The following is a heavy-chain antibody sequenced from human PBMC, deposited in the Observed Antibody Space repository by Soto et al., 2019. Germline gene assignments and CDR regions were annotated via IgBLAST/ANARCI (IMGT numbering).Heavy chain of an antibody. Sequence: QVQLVQSGAEVKKPGSSVKVSCKASEGTFSSYSINWVRQAPGQRLEWMGEIIPIFGTANYAQKFQGRVTITADESTSTAYMELSSLRSDDTAVYYCARDGGRHSGGIDYWSQGTLVTVSS. CDR2: IIPIFGTA. CDR3: ARDGGRHSGGIDY. V-gene: IGHV1-69*01. J-gene: IGHJ4*02. CDR1: EGTFSSYS. D-gene: IGHD1-26*01.